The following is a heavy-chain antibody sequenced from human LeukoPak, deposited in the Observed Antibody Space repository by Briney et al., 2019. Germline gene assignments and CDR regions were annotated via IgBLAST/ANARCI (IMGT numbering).Heavy chain of an antibody. CDR2: IWSDGNNR. V-gene: IGHV3-30*02. CDR1: GFTFRNYG. D-gene: IGHD2-8*02. Sequence: GGSLRLSCAASGFTFRNYGMHWVRQATGKGMEWVSFIWSDGNNRFYADSVKGRFTISRDNSKNMLYLQMDTLRAEDTALYYCAKDPGASVSGFHMDVWGKGTTVIVSS. CDR3: AKDPGASVSGFHMDV. J-gene: IGHJ6*03.